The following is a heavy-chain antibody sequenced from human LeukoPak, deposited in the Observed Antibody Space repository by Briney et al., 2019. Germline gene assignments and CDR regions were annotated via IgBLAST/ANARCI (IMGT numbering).Heavy chain of an antibody. CDR2: ISSSSSYI. D-gene: IGHD6-13*01. V-gene: IGHV3-21*01. CDR3: ARDLEAAAANWFDP. CDR1: GFTVSSNY. J-gene: IGHJ5*02. Sequence: GGSLRLSCAASGFTVSSNYMSWVRQAPGKGLEWVSSISSSSSYIYYADSVKGRFTISRDNAKNSLYLQMNSLRAEDTAVYYCARDLEAAAANWFDPWGQGTLVTVSS.